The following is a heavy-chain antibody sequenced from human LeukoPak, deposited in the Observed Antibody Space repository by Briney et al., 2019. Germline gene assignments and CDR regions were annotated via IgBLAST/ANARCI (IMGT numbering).Heavy chain of an antibody. V-gene: IGHV3-30-3*01. CDR3: ARAGAWQQLVNTAGGY. D-gene: IGHD6-13*01. CDR2: ISYDGSNN. Sequence: GGSLRLSCAASGFTFSSYAMHWVRQAPGKGLEWVAVISYDGSNNYYADSVKGRFTISRDNSKNTLYLQMNGLRAEDTAVYYCARAGAWQQLVNTAGGYWGQGTLVTVSS. J-gene: IGHJ4*02. CDR1: GFTFSSYA.